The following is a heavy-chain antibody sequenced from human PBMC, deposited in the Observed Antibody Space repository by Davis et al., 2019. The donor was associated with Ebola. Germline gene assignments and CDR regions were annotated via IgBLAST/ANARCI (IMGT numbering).Heavy chain of an antibody. CDR2: IYYSGST. V-gene: IGHV4-39*01. J-gene: IGHJ4*02. CDR3: ARLRGTTGFNF. CDR1: GFPFSFYF. Sequence: GSLRLSCAASGFPFSFYFMDWVRLTPGKGLEWIGSIYYSGSTYYNPSLKSRVTISVDTSKNQFSLKLSSVTAADTAVYYCARLRGTTGFNFWGQGTLVTVSS. D-gene: IGHD1-1*01.